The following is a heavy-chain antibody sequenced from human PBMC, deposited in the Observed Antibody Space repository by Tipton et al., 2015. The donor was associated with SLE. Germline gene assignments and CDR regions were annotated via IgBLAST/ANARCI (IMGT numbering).Heavy chain of an antibody. CDR1: GFTFSSYG. V-gene: IGHV3-30*02. CDR2: IRYDGSNK. Sequence: QLVQSGGGVVQPGGSLRVSCAASGFTFSSYGMHWVRQAPGKGLEWVAFIRYDGSNKYYADSVKGRFTISRDNSKNTLYLQMNSLRAEDTAVYYCARDEVAAAGRFDYWGQGTLVTVSS. CDR3: ARDEVAAAGRFDY. J-gene: IGHJ4*02. D-gene: IGHD6-13*01.